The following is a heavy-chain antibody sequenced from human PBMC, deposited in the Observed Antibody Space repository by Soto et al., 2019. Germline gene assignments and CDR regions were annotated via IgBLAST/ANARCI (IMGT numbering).Heavy chain of an antibody. Sequence: GGSLRLSCAASGLTFSYYAMGWVRQAPGKGLEWVSVTSDSGGTTYYADSVKGRFTISRDNSKNTLYLQMNSLRVEDTAIYFCAKDARRTSGWYYFDFWGQGALVTVSS. CDR3: AKDARRTSGWYYFDF. CDR2: TSDSGGTT. D-gene: IGHD6-19*01. J-gene: IGHJ4*02. CDR1: GLTFSYYA. V-gene: IGHV3-23*01.